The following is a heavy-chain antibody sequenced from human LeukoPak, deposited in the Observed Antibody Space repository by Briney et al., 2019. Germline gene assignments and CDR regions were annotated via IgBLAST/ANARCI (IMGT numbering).Heavy chain of an antibody. J-gene: IGHJ4*02. Sequence: GGSLRLSCAASGFTFSDYYMTWIRQAPGKGLEWLSYISGSSSNTNYADFVQGRFTIYRDNDKNSLYLQMNSLRAEDTAVYYCARVNPISSGFYAYWGQGTLVTVSS. CDR2: ISGSSSNT. CDR1: GFTFSDYY. D-gene: IGHD3-22*01. V-gene: IGHV3-11*06. CDR3: ARVNPISSGFYAY.